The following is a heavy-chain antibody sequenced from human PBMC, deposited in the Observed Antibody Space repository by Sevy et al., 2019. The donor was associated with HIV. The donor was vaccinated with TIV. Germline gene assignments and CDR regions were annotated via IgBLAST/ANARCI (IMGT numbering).Heavy chain of an antibody. J-gene: IGHJ4*02. D-gene: IGHD3-22*01. CDR3: ATAPGYYDSAPFDY. Sequence: GGSLRLSCAVSGFTFNNAWMNWVRQAPGTGLQGVGLIKSKIDGETTDYAAPVKGRFTISRDDSKNTLYLQMNSLKIEDTAVYYCATAPGYYDSAPFDYWGPGTLVTVSS. CDR2: IKSKIDGETT. V-gene: IGHV3-15*01. CDR1: GFTFNNAW.